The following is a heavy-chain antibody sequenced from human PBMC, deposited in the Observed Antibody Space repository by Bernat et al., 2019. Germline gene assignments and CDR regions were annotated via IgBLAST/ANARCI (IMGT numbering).Heavy chain of an antibody. Sequence: QVQLQQWGAGLLKPSETLSLTCAVYGGSFSGYYWSWIRQPPGKGLEWIGYIYYSGRTYYNPSLKSRVTISVDTSKNQFSLKLSSVTAADTAVYYCARVRDGDLNFDYWGQGTMVTVSS. V-gene: IGHV4-34*01. CDR1: GGSFSGYY. CDR3: ARVRDGDLNFDY. CDR2: IYYSGRT. D-gene: IGHD4-17*01. J-gene: IGHJ4*02.